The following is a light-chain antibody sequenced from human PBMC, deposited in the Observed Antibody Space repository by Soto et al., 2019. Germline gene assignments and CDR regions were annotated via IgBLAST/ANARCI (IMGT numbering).Light chain of an antibody. V-gene: IGKV1-39*01. CDR3: QQTYSSST. J-gene: IGKJ3*01. CDR2: AAS. Sequence: DIQMTQSPSSLSASVEDRVTITCRASQSISNNLNWYHQKPGKPPKLLIFAASTLQSGVPSRFSGGGSGTDFTLTINSLQPEDFATYYCQQTYSSSTFGPGTKVDIK. CDR1: QSISNN.